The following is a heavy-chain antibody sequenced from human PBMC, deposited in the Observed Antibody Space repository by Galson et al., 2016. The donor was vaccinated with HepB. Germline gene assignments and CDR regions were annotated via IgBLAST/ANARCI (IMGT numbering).Heavy chain of an antibody. D-gene: IGHD1-26*01. V-gene: IGHV4-39*01. CDR3: ARVAYGGLTGYYGMDV. Sequence: SETLSLTCTVSGVSVSSSSFYWGWVRQSPGKGLEWIGHIYYSRTTSYNPSLKSRVTISVDTSKNQFSMKLTSVTAADTAVYYCARVAYGGLTGYYGMDVWGKGTTVTVSS. CDR1: GVSVSSSSFY. J-gene: IGHJ6*04. CDR2: IYYSRTT.